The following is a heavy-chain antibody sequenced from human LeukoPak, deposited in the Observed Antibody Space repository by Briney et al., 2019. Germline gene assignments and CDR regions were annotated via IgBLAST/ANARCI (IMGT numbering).Heavy chain of an antibody. V-gene: IGHV4-59*12. CDR3: ARGSSGWPYYMDV. J-gene: IGHJ6*03. CDR1: GDSISSDY. D-gene: IGHD6-19*01. CDR2: IYYSGST. Sequence: SETLSLTCTVSGDSISSDYWSWIRQPPGKGLEWIGYIYYSGSTNYNPSLKSRVTISVDTSKNQFSLKLSSVTAADTAVYYCARGSSGWPYYMDVWGKGTTVTVSS.